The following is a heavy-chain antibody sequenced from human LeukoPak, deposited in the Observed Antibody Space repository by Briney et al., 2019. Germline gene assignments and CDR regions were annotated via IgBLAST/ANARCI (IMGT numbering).Heavy chain of an antibody. V-gene: IGHV4-34*01. D-gene: IGHD3-10*01. J-gene: IGHJ5*02. CDR2: INHSGST. Sequence: PSETLSLTCAVYGGSFSGYYWSWIRQPPGKGLEWVGEINHSGSTNYNPSLKSRVTMSVDTSKNQFSLKLSSVTAADTAVYYCAREGDYRSGNWFDPWGQGTLVTVSS. CDR3: AREGDYRSGNWFDP. CDR1: GGSFSGYY.